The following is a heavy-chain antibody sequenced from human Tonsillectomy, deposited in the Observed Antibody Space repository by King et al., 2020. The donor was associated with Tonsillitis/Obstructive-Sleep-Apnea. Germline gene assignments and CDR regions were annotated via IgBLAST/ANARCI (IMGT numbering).Heavy chain of an antibody. V-gene: IGHV4-31*03. CDR1: GGYISSGGYY. D-gene: IGHD3-9*01. CDR2: IYYSGTT. Sequence: QLQESGPGLVKPSHTLSLTCSVSGGYISSGGYYWSWIRQHPGKGLEWIGYIYYSGTTYYNPSLKSRVTISVDTPKNQFSLKLSSVTAEDTAVYYCARGYDNDTYLDYWGQGTLVTVSS. J-gene: IGHJ4*02. CDR3: ARGYDNDTYLDY.